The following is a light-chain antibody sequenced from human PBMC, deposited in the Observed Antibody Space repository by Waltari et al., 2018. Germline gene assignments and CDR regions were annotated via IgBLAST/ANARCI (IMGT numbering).Light chain of an antibody. Sequence: DIQMTQSPSTLSASVGDRVTITCRASQSISSWLAWYQQKPGKAPKLLIYKASSLESGVPSRFSGSGSGTEFTLTISSLQPDDFATYYCHHYYIPPLTFGQGTRLEIK. CDR3: HHYYIPPLT. CDR1: QSISSW. CDR2: KAS. V-gene: IGKV1-5*03. J-gene: IGKJ5*01.